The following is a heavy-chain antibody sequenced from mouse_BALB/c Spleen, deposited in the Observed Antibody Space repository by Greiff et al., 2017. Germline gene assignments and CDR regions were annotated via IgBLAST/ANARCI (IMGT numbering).Heavy chain of an antibody. Sequence: EVQLQQSGAELVRSGASVKLSCTASGFNIKDYYMHWVKQRPEQGLEWIGWIDPENGDTEYAPKFQGKATMTADTSSNTAYLQLSSLTSEDTAVYYCKAGGNYVGYFDYWGQGTTLTVSS. V-gene: IGHV14-4*02. CDR2: IDPENGDT. D-gene: IGHD2-1*01. CDR3: KAGGNYVGYFDY. J-gene: IGHJ2*01. CDR1: GFNIKDYY.